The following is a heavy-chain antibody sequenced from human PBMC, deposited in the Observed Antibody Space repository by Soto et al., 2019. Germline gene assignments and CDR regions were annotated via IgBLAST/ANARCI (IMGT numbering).Heavy chain of an antibody. J-gene: IGHJ5*02. CDR3: ARMLVVAATGGWFDP. CDR2: IIPIFGTA. CDR1: GYTFTNYY. D-gene: IGHD2-15*01. V-gene: IGHV1-69*13. Sequence: SVKVSCKASGYTFTNYYMHWVRQAPGQGLEWMGGIIPIFGTANYAQKFQGRVTITADESTSTAYMELSSLRSEDTAVYYCARMLVVAATGGWFDPWGQGTLVTVSS.